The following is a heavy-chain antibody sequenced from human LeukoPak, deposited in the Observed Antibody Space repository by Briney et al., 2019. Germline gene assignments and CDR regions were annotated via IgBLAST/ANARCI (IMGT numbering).Heavy chain of an antibody. D-gene: IGHD2-2*01. CDR1: GFTFSSYE. V-gene: IGHV3-48*03. CDR2: ISSSGSTI. CDR3: ASTVVPAAIAFDY. Sequence: PGGSLRLSCAASGFTFSSYEMNWVRQAPGKGLEWVSYISSSGSTIYYADSVKGRFTISRDNAKNSLYLQMNSLRAEDTAVYYCASTVVPAAIAFDYWGQGTLVTVSS. J-gene: IGHJ4*02.